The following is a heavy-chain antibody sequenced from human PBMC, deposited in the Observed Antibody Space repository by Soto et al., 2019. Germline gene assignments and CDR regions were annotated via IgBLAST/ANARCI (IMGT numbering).Heavy chain of an antibody. V-gene: IGHV4-30-4*01. Sequence: PSETLSLTCTVSGDSISSSDHYWSWIRQPPGKGLEWIGYTHYSGSTYYNPSLMSRVIISVDTSKNQFSLKLSSVTAADTAVYYCVRVMSGLTGTYYFDYWGQGTLVTVSS. CDR3: VRVMSGLTGTYYFDY. J-gene: IGHJ4*02. CDR2: THYSGST. CDR1: GDSISSSDHY. D-gene: IGHD3-9*01.